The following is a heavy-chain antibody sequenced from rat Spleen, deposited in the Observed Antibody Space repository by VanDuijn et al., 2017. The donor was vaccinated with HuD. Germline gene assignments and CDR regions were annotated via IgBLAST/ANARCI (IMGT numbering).Heavy chain of an antibody. D-gene: IGHD1-12*01. CDR2: ISSGGST. Sequence: QVQLKESGPGLVQPSQTLSLTCTVSGFSLTSYTVSWVRQPPGKGLEWIAAISSGGSTYYNSALKSRLSISRDTSKSQVFLKMNSLQTEDTATYHCVRANRESYAHFDYWGQGVMVTVSS. J-gene: IGHJ2*01. V-gene: IGHV2-6*01. CDR1: GFSLTSYT. CDR3: VRANRESYAHFDY.